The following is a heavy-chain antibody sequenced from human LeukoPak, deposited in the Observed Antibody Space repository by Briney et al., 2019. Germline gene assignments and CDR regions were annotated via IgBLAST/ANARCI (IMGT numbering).Heavy chain of an antibody. CDR2: INPNSGGT. D-gene: IGHD3-10*01. CDR3: VVFDHDY. CDR1: GYTFTVYY. V-gene: IGHV1-2*02. Sequence: GASVTVSFTASGYTFTVYYMHWVRQAPGQGLEWMGWINPNSGGTNYAQKFQGRVTMTRDTSISTAYMELSRLRSDDTAVYYCVVFDHDYWGQGTLVTVAS. J-gene: IGHJ4*02.